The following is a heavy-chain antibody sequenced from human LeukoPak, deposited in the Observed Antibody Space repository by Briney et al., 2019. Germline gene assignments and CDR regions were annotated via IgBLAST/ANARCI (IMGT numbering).Heavy chain of an antibody. Sequence: GGSLRLSCVASGFPFSSYWMTWVRQAPGKGLEWVANRKQDGSKKSYVDFVKGRFTISRDNAKNSLYLQMNSLRAEDTAIYYCTRVGYIDEGIDYWGQGTLVTVSS. CDR3: TRVGYIDEGIDY. CDR1: GFPFSSYW. D-gene: IGHD5-24*01. V-gene: IGHV3-7*04. CDR2: RKQDGSKK. J-gene: IGHJ4*02.